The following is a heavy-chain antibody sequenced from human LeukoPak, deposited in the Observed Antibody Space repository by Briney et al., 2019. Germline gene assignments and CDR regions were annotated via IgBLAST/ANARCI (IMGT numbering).Heavy chain of an antibody. CDR2: ISYDGSKR. V-gene: IGHV3-30*18. CDR3: AKESPDYGDQWGGYSWFDP. J-gene: IGHJ5*02. Sequence: GGSLRLSCAVSGFVFSNTDMYWVRQAPGKGPDWVAFISYDGSKRYYGDSVRGRFTISRDNSRNTVYLQMNSLRPEDTAVYYCAKESPDYGDQWGGYSWFDPWGQGTPVIVSS. CDR1: GFVFSNTD. D-gene: IGHD4/OR15-4a*01.